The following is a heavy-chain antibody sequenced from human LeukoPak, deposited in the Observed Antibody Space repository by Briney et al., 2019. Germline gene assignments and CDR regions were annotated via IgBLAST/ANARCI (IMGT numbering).Heavy chain of an antibody. CDR1: GFTFSKYA. CDR3: AFEIGRSQGAFDI. V-gene: IGHV3-33*08. J-gene: IGHJ3*02. D-gene: IGHD1-26*01. CDR2: IWNDGSDE. Sequence: GGSLRLSCAASGFTFSKYAMHWLRQTPGKGLEWVAAIWNDGSDENYADSAKGRFTISSDNSKNTLYLQMNSLRVEDTAVYYCAFEIGRSQGAFDIWGQGTMITVSS.